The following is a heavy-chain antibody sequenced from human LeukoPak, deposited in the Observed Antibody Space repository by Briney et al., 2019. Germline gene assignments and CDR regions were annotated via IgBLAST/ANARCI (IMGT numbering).Heavy chain of an antibody. CDR3: AREARRPEGGWHAFDI. D-gene: IGHD1-14*01. CDR1: DGSISSDNW. J-gene: IGHJ3*02. Sequence: SETLSLTCAVSDGSISSDNWWSWVRQPPGKGLEWSGEIYHSGSINYNPSLKSRVTISVDKSKNQFSLKLSSVTAADTAVYYCAREARRPEGGWHAFDIWGQGTMVTVSS. CDR2: IYHSGSI. V-gene: IGHV4-4*02.